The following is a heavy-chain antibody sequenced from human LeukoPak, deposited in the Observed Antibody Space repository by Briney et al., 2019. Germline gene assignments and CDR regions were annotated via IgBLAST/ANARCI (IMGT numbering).Heavy chain of an antibody. D-gene: IGHD3-10*01. J-gene: IGHJ4*02. CDR3: AHGYFYGSGSHLDY. CDR1: GFSLSTSGVG. V-gene: IGHV2-5*02. Sequence: SGPTLVKPTQTLTLTCTFSGFSLSTSGVGVGWIRQPPGKAPEWLALIYWDGDQRYRPSLQNRLTITKNTSKNQVVLTMTNMDPVDTATYYCAHGYFYGSGSHLDYWGQGTLVTVSS. CDR2: IYWDGDQ.